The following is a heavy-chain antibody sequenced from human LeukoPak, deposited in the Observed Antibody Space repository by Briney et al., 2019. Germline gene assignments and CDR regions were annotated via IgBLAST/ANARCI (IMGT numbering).Heavy chain of an antibody. Sequence: ASVKVSCKASGYTFSGYYMHWVRQAPGQGLEWMGCINPITGGTHYAQKFQGRVTMTRDTSISTAFMELRRLTSDDTAVYYCARDNPAIAVAGAYWGQGTLVTVSS. CDR1: GYTFSGYY. CDR2: INPITGGT. J-gene: IGHJ4*02. D-gene: IGHD6-19*01. V-gene: IGHV1-2*02. CDR3: ARDNPAIAVAGAY.